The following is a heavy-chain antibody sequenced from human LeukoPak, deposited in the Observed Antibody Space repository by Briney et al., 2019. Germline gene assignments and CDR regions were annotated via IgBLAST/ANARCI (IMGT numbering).Heavy chain of an antibody. CDR1: GYTITDYY. V-gene: IGHV1-2*02. J-gene: IGHJ4*02. Sequence: ASVKVSCKASGYTITDYYIHWVRQAPGQGLEWMGWINPNSGGTNYAQTFEGRVTMTTDTSTNTAYVELTSLTSDDTAVYFCARAHYLRLYFFDYWGQGTLVTVSS. CDR3: ARAHYLRLYFFDY. CDR2: INPNSGGT. D-gene: IGHD3-10*01.